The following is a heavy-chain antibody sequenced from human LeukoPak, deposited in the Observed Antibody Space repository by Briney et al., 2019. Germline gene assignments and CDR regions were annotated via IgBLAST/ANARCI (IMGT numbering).Heavy chain of an antibody. V-gene: IGHV4-61*02. CDR2: IYTSGST. J-gene: IGHJ4*02. D-gene: IGHD6-19*01. Sequence: PSETLSLTCTVSGGSISSGSYYWSWIRQPAGKGLEWIGRIYTSGSTNYNPSLKSRVTISVDTSKNQFSLKLSSVTAADTAVYYCAREGLVRQPFDYWGQGTLVTVSS. CDR3: AREGLVRQPFDY. CDR1: GGSISSGSYY.